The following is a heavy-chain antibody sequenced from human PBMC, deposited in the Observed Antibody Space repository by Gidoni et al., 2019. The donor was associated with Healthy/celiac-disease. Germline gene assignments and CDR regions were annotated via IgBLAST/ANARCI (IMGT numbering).Heavy chain of an antibody. D-gene: IGHD3-10*01. J-gene: IGHJ4*02. V-gene: IGHV1-8*01. CDR3: ARGIRLYYYGSGRVDYFDY. Sequence: QVQLVQSGAEVKKPGASVKVSCKASGYTFTSYDINWVRQATGQGLEWMGWMNPNSGNTGYAQKFQGRVTMTRNTSISTAYMELSSLRSEDTAVYYCARGIRLYYYGSGRVDYFDYWGQGTLVTVSS. CDR2: MNPNSGNT. CDR1: GYTFTSYD.